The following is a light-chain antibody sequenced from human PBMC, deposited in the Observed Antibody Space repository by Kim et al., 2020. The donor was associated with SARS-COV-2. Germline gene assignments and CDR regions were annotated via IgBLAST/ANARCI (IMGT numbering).Light chain of an antibody. V-gene: IGKV3-15*01. CDR1: QSVGSN. CDR3: HQYNNWPHT. Sequence: SVSPGERAPLSCRASQSVGSNLAWYQHIPGQAPRLLFFGASTRATGIPARFSGSGSGTEFTLTISSLQSEDFAVFYCHQYNNWPHTFGQGTKLEI. J-gene: IGKJ2*01. CDR2: GAS.